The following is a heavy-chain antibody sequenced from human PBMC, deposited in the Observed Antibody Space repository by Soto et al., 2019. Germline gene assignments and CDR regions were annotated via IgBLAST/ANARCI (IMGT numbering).Heavy chain of an antibody. J-gene: IGHJ4*02. D-gene: IGHD1-1*01. Sequence: ASVKVSCKASGYTFSDYYIHWVRQAPGQGLEWMGWINPDRGGTKYAPKFQGGVTMTRDTSITTAYMELSRLRSGDTAVYYCAREPATAKPEGVDFWGQGTLVTVSS. CDR3: AREPATAKPEGVDF. CDR1: GYTFSDYY. V-gene: IGHV1-2*02. CDR2: INPDRGGT.